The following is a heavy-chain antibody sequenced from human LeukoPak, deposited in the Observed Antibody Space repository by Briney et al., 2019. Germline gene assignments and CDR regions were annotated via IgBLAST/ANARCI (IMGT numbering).Heavy chain of an antibody. CDR1: GFTFSSYS. Sequence: PGGSLRLSCAASGFTFSSYSMNWVRQAPGKGLEWVSSISSSSSYIYYADSVKGRFTISRDNAKNSLYLQMNSLRAEDTAVYYCARDMSRYCSGGSCYPPDYWGQGTLVTVSS. CDR3: ARDMSRYCSGGSCYPPDY. CDR2: ISSSSSYI. J-gene: IGHJ4*02. V-gene: IGHV3-21*01. D-gene: IGHD2-15*01.